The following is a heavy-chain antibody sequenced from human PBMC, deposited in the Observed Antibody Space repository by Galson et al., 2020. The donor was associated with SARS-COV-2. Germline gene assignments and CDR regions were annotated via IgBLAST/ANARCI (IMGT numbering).Heavy chain of an antibody. V-gene: IGHV3-53*01. CDR3: ARDPYSGGWTNYYYFGMDV. CDR1: GFAVSDTY. CDR2: LYAGGSA. J-gene: IGHJ6*02. D-gene: IGHD6-19*01. Sequence: QASETLSLTCAASGFAVSDTYMSWIRQAPGKGLEWVALLYAGGSASYTASVKGRFTISRDNSKNSLYLHMNGLRLEDSAVYYCARDPYSGGWTNYYYFGMDVWGQGTTVTVSS.